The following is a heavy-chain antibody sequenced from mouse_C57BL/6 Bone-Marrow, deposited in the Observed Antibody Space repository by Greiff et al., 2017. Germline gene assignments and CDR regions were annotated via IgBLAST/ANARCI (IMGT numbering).Heavy chain of an antibody. CDR2: FHPSNDDT. V-gene: IGHV1-47*01. CDR1: GYTFTTYS. J-gene: IGHJ2*01. Sequence: QVQLQQPGAELVKPGASVKMSCKASGYTFTTYSMDWMKQNPGQSLEWIGNFHPSNDDTKYNEKFKGKATLTVEKSSSTVYLELSRLTSDDSAVXYCAIGGNYGGYDMDYWGQGTTVTVSS. D-gene: IGHD2-14*01. CDR3: AIGGNYGGYDMDY.